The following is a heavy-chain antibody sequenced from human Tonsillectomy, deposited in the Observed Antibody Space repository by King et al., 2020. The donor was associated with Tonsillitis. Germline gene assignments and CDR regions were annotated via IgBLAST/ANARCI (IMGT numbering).Heavy chain of an antibody. CDR3: AGHQRGFFAKSGSWT. J-gene: IGHJ5*02. Sequence: QLVQSGAEVKKPGSAVKVSCKASGGTFSNFAISWVREAPGQGLEWMGRIIPLFGTTDYAQKFQGSVTITADEYTSTAYLDLRSLRSEDTAVYYIAGHQRGFFAKSGSWTWGQGTRVTVSS. D-gene: IGHD3-3*01. V-gene: IGHV1-69*18. CDR1: GGTFSNFA. CDR2: IIPLFGTT.